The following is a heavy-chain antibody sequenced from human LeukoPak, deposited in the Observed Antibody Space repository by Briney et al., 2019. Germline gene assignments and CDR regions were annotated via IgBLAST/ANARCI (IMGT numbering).Heavy chain of an antibody. V-gene: IGHV1-18*01. CDR1: GYTFTSCG. Sequence: ASVKVSCKASGYTFTSCGLTWVRQAPGQGLEWVGWISAHTDDTSYAQKFQGRVTMTTDSYTSTAYMDLRSLTSDDTAVYYCARDQVPIVVPAAMMDYWGQGTLITVSS. D-gene: IGHD2-2*01. CDR2: ISAHTDDT. CDR3: ARDQVPIVVPAAMMDY. J-gene: IGHJ4*02.